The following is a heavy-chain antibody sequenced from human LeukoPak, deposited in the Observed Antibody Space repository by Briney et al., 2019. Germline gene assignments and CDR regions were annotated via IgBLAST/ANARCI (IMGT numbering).Heavy chain of an antibody. CDR3: ARDLGAGRSVAAAGPIDY. J-gene: IGHJ4*02. D-gene: IGHD6-13*01. CDR1: GFTFSDYY. V-gene: IGHV3-11*01. CDR2: ISSSGSTI. Sequence: PGGSLRLSCAASGFTFSDYYMSWIRQAPGKGLEWVSYISSSGSTIYYADSVKGRFTISRDNAKNSLYLQMNSLRAEDTAVYYCARDLGAGRSVAAAGPIDYWGQGTLVTVSS.